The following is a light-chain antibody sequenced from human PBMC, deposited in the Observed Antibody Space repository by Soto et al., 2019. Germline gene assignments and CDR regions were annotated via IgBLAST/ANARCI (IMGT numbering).Light chain of an antibody. CDR2: DVS. V-gene: IGLV2-14*01. J-gene: IGLJ1*01. Sequence: QSALTQPASVSGAAGTSTTMSCIGTSSDVGGYNYVAWYQQHPGIAPKLMIYDVSDRPSGVSNRFSGSKSGNTASLTISGLQAEDEADYYCSSYTSSSTLGVFGTGTKVTVL. CDR1: SSDVGGYNY. CDR3: SSYTSSSTLGV.